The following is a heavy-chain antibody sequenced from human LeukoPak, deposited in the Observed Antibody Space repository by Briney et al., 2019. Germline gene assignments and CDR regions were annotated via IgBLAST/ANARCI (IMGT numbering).Heavy chain of an antibody. D-gene: IGHD1-26*01. Sequence: PSETLSLTCIVANSFIISGNYWTWIRQAPGKGLEWIASMYHSGTIYYNPSLQSRVTLSIDTFKNHFFLKLNSVTVADTAIYYCATSSSGALKLPLDYWGQGALVRVSS. CDR3: ATSSSGALKLPLDY. CDR1: NSFIISGNY. V-gene: IGHV4-38-2*02. CDR2: MYHSGTI. J-gene: IGHJ4*02.